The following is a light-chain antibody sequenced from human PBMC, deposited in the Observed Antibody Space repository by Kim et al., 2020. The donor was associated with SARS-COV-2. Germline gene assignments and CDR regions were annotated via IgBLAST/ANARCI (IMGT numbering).Light chain of an antibody. CDR1: SSDIGSET. J-gene: IGLJ2*01. CDR2: SND. CDR3: AAWDASVNGVV. V-gene: IGLV1-44*01. Sequence: GQSVTISCSGSSSDIGSETVNWYQQLPGTAPKLLIYSNDQRPSGVPDRFSGSKSGTSASLAISGLQSEDEADYYCAAWDASVNGVVFGGGTQLTVL.